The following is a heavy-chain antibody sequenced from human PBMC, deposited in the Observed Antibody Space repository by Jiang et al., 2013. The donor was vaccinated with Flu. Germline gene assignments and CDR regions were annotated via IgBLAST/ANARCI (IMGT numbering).Heavy chain of an antibody. V-gene: IGHV2-5*01. CDR1: GFSLSRSREG. Sequence: KPTQTLTLTCTFTGFSLSRSREGVGWIRQPPGKALEWLALIYWNGDERYSPSQKSRLTITKGTSKEQVVLTMTNMDPADTATYYCAHRPVMTDDFGYWGQGILVTVSS. CDR3: AHRPVMTDDFGY. CDR2: IYWNGDE. J-gene: IGHJ4*02.